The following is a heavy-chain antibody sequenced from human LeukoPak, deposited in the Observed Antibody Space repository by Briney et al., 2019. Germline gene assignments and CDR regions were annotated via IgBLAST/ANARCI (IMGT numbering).Heavy chain of an antibody. J-gene: IGHJ4*02. CDR2: MSPNSGNT. CDR3: AREGYDSSGYYGY. D-gene: IGHD3-22*01. CDR1: GYTFTSYD. Sequence: ASVKVSCKASGYTFTSYDINWVRQATGQGLEWMGWMSPNSGNTGYALKFQGRVTMTRNTSISTAYMELSSLRSEDTAVYYCAREGYDSSGYYGYWGQGTLVTVSS. V-gene: IGHV1-8*01.